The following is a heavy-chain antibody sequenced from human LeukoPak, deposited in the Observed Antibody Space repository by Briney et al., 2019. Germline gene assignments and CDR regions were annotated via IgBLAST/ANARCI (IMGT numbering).Heavy chain of an antibody. CDR2: ISYDGSNK. CDR3: ARGPYYDILTGYYPFDY. D-gene: IGHD3-9*01. CDR1: GFTFSSYG. V-gene: IGHV3-30*03. Sequence: PGGSLRLSCAASGFTFSSYGMHWVRQAPGKGLEWVAVISYDGSNKYYADSVKGRFTISRDNSKNTLYLQMNSLRAEDTAVYYCARGPYYDILTGYYPFDYWGQGTLVTVSS. J-gene: IGHJ4*02.